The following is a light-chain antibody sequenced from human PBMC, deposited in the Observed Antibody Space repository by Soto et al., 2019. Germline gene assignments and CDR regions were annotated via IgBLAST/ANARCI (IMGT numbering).Light chain of an antibody. CDR3: SSYTSGSTFYV. V-gene: IGLV2-14*01. J-gene: IGLJ1*01. Sequence: QSVLTQPASVSGSPGQSITISCTGTISDVGGYNYVSWYQQHPGKAPKLMIYEVSNRPSGVSNRFSGSKPGNTASLTISGLQAEDEADYYCSSYTSGSTFYVFGTGTKVSVL. CDR2: EVS. CDR1: ISDVGGYNY.